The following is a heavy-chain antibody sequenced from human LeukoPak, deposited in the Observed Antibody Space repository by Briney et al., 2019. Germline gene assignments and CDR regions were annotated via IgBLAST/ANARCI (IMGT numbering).Heavy chain of an antibody. Sequence: PGGSLRLSCAASGFTVSRNFMSWVRQAPGKGLEWVSVIYSGGSTYYADSVKGRFTISRDNSKNTLYLQMNSLRAEDTAVYYCAKMVIAVAGTGGYWGQGTLVTVSS. J-gene: IGHJ4*02. CDR2: IYSGGST. D-gene: IGHD6-19*01. V-gene: IGHV3-53*01. CDR1: GFTVSRNF. CDR3: AKMVIAVAGTGGY.